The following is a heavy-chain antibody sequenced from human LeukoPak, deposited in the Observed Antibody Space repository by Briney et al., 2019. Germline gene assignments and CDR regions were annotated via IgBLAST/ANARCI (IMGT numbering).Heavy chain of an antibody. Sequence: ASVKVSCKVSRYTLTELSMHWVRQAPGKGLEWMGGFDPEDGETIYAQKFQGRVTMTEDTSTDTAYMELSSLRSEDTAVYYCATDRGTTGTTTWFDYWGQGTLVTVSS. D-gene: IGHD1-1*01. CDR1: RYTLTELS. CDR2: FDPEDGET. J-gene: IGHJ4*02. V-gene: IGHV1-24*01. CDR3: ATDRGTTGTTTWFDY.